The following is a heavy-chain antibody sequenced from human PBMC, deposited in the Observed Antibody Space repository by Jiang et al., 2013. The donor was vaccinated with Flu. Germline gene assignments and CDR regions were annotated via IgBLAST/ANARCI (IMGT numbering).Heavy chain of an antibody. CDR2: IIPIFGTA. V-gene: IGHV1-69*01. D-gene: IGHD6-19*01. Sequence: TFSSYAISWVRQAPGQGLEWMGGIIPIFGTANYAQKFQGRVTITADESTSTAYMELSSLRSEDTAVYYCTSSGWYAGFDYWGQGTLVTVSS. CDR1: TFSSYA. J-gene: IGHJ4*02. CDR3: TSSGWYAGFDY.